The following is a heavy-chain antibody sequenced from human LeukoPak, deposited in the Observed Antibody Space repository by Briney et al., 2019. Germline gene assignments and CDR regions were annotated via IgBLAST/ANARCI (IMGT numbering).Heavy chain of an antibody. D-gene: IGHD6-19*01. V-gene: IGHV1-69*04. CDR2: IIPIFGIA. CDR1: GGTFSSYA. Sequence: SVKVSCKASGGTFSSYAISWVRQAPGQGLEWMGRIIPIFGIANYAQKFQGRVTITADKSTSTAYMELSSLRSEDTAVYYCARLIAVAGTVWFDPWGQGTLVTVSS. CDR3: ARLIAVAGTVWFDP. J-gene: IGHJ5*02.